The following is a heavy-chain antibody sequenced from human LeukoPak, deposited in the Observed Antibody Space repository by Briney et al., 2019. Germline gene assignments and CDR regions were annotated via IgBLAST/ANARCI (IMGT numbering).Heavy chain of an antibody. CDR2: ISYDGSNK. J-gene: IGHJ4*02. CDR3: ARDDDGDYLFDY. Sequence: GSLRLSCAASGFTFSSYAMHWVRQAPGKGLEWVAVISYDGSNKYYADSVKGRFTISRDNSKNTLYLQMNSLRAEDTAVYYCARDDDGDYLFDYWGQRTLVTVSS. CDR1: GFTFSSYA. D-gene: IGHD4-17*01. V-gene: IGHV3-30*04.